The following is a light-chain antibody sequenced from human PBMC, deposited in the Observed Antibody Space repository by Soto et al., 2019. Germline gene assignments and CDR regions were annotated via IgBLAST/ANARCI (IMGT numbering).Light chain of an antibody. Sequence: EIVMTQSPATLSVSPGERATLSCRASQSVSSKLAWYQQKPGQARRLLIYGTSTRAPGIPARFSGSGSGTEFTLTISSLQSEDFAVYYCQQYNNWPPWTLGQGTKVEVK. J-gene: IGKJ1*01. CDR1: QSVSSK. V-gene: IGKV3-15*01. CDR2: GTS. CDR3: QQYNNWPPWT.